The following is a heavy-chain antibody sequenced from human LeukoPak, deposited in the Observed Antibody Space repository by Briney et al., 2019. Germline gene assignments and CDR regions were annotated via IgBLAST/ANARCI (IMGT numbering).Heavy chain of an antibody. V-gene: IGHV4-34*01. J-gene: IGHJ4*02. CDR1: GGSFSGFY. CDR3: ARRPSGFDY. CDR2: INHSGST. D-gene: IGHD3-10*01. Sequence: SETLSLTCAVYGGSFSGFYWSWIRQPPGKGLEWIGEINHSGSTNYNPSLKSRVSISVDTSKNQFSLKLSSVTAADTAVYYCARRPSGFDYWGQGTLVTVSS.